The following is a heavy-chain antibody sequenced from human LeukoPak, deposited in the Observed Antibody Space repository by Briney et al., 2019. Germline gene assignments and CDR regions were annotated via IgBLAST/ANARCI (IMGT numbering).Heavy chain of an antibody. V-gene: IGHV3-33*01. CDR1: GFTFSSYG. D-gene: IGHD4-11*01. CDR2: MWYDGSNK. Sequence: GRSLRLSRAASGFTFSSYGMHWVRQAPGKGLEWVAVMWYDGSNKNYADSVKGRFTISRDNSKNTLYLQMNSLRAEDTAVYYCARVADYSNSAHADYWGQGTLVTVSS. CDR3: ARVADYSNSAHADY. J-gene: IGHJ4*02.